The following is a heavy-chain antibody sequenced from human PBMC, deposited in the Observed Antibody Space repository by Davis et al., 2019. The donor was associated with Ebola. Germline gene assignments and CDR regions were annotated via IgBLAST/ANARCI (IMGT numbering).Heavy chain of an antibody. V-gene: IGHV3-15*01. Sequence: PGGSLKISCAASGFTFSDAWMTWVRQAPGKGLEWVGRIIDKTDGGPITYAAPVRGRFTISRDDSKNTLYLQMHSLKTEDTAVYYCNTEFYGVAPNFTDYMDVWGKGTTVTVSS. CDR1: GFTFSDAW. CDR3: NTEFYGVAPNFTDYMDV. CDR2: IIDKTDGGPI. J-gene: IGHJ6*03. D-gene: IGHD4-17*01.